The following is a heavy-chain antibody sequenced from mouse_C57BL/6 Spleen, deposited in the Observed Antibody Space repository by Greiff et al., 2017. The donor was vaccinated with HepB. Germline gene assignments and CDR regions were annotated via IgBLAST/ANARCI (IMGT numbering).Heavy chain of an antibody. CDR3: AREGYGSSFWFAY. CDR1: GYTFTSYW. D-gene: IGHD1-1*01. J-gene: IGHJ3*01. V-gene: IGHV1-7*01. CDR2: INPSSGYT. Sequence: QVQLQQSGAELAKPGASVKLSCKASGYTFTSYWMHWVKQRPGQGLEWIGYINPSSGYTKYNEKFKDKATLTADKSSSTAYMQLSSLTSEDSAVYYCAREGYGSSFWFAYWGQGTLVTVSA.